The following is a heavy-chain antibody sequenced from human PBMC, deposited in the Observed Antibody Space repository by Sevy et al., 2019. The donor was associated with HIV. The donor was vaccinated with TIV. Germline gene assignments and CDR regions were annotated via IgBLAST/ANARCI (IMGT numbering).Heavy chain of an antibody. J-gene: IGHJ6*02. Sequence: SETLSLTCTVSGGFVTSTSYYWAWIRQSPGKGLEWIGSIYNSGSTYYYPSLKSRVTISVHTSKNQFSLKLSSVTAADTAVYYCARRYCSSTSCYVPGYYGMDVWGQGTTVTVSS. CDR3: ARRYCSSTSCYVPGYYGMDV. CDR1: GGFVTSTSYY. CDR2: IYNSGST. V-gene: IGHV4-39*01. D-gene: IGHD2-2*01.